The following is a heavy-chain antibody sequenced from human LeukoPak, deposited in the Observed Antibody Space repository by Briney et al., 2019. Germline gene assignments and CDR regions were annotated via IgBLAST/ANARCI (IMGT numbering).Heavy chain of an antibody. CDR1: GYTFTDYY. V-gene: IGHV1-2*06. J-gene: IGHJ4*02. D-gene: IGHD3-22*01. CDR3: AGSYYYDSSGYYYWYY. Sequence: ASVKVSCKASGYTFTDYYIHWVRQAPGQGLEWMGRISPNSGGTSYAQKFQGRVTMTRDTSIATAYMELSSLRSEDTAVYYCAGSYYYDSSGYYYWYYWGQGTLVTVSS. CDR2: ISPNSGGT.